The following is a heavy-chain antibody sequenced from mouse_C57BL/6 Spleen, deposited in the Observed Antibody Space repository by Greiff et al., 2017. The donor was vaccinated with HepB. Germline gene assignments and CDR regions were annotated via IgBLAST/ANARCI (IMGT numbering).Heavy chain of an antibody. J-gene: IGHJ4*01. Sequence: ESGPGLVKPSQSLSLTCSVTGYSITSGYYWNWIRQFPGNKLEWMGYISYDGSNNYNPSLKNRISITRDTSKNQFFLKLNSVTTEDTATYYCASYSNYVGYAMDYWGQGTSVTVSS. V-gene: IGHV3-6*01. CDR3: ASYSNYVGYAMDY. D-gene: IGHD2-5*01. CDR1: GYSITSGYY. CDR2: ISYDGSN.